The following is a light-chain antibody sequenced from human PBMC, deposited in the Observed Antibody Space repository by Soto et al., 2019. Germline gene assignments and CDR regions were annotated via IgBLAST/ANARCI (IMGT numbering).Light chain of an antibody. CDR3: QQRSDSPLT. Sequence: EIVLTRSPATLSLSPGERATLSCGASQSVSTYLAWYQQKPGQTPRLLIYDASNRATGIPARFSGSGSGTDFTLTISTLEPEDFEVYYCQQRSDSPLTFGGGTMVDIK. J-gene: IGKJ4*01. CDR2: DAS. V-gene: IGKV3-11*01. CDR1: QSVSTY.